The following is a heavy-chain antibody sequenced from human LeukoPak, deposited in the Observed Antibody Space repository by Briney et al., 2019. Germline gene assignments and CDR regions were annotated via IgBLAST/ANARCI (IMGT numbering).Heavy chain of an antibody. CDR1: GFIINDYY. V-gene: IGHV3-11*04. Sequence: GGSLRLSCAASGFIINDYYMTWIRQTPGKGLEWISDISDTGFTTQYADSVKGRFTISRDNAKNSLYLQMNSLRAEDTAVYYCARNTAMVISHYYYMDVWGKGTTVTISS. D-gene: IGHD5-18*01. CDR2: ISDTGFTT. J-gene: IGHJ6*03. CDR3: ARNTAMVISHYYYMDV.